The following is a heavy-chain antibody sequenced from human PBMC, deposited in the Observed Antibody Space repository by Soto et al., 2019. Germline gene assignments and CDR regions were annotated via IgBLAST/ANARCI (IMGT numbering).Heavy chain of an antibody. V-gene: IGHV3-11*01. J-gene: IGHJ5*02. Sequence: GGSLRPSCAASGFTFSDYYKSWIRPGAGKGLEWVSYIRSSGSTRYYADSVKGRFTISRDNAKNSLYLQMNSLRAEDTAVYYCARSYYDRRTYDSTYNWFDPWGQGTLGAVS. D-gene: IGHD3-22*01. CDR2: IRSSGSTR. CDR1: GFTFSDYY. CDR3: ARSYYDRRTYDSTYNWFDP.